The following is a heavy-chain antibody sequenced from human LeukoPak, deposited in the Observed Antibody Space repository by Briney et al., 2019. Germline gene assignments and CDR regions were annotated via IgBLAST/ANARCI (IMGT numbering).Heavy chain of an antibody. V-gene: IGHV4-38-2*02. CDR2: IYHSGST. Sequence: SETLSLTCTVSGYSISSGYYWGWIRQPPGEGLEWIGSIYHSGSTYYNPSLKSRVTISVDTSKNQFSLKLSSVTAADTAVYYCARQVLWFGELLYYYYMDVWGKGTTVTISS. CDR1: GYSISSGYY. CDR3: ARQVLWFGELLYYYYMDV. J-gene: IGHJ6*03. D-gene: IGHD3-10*01.